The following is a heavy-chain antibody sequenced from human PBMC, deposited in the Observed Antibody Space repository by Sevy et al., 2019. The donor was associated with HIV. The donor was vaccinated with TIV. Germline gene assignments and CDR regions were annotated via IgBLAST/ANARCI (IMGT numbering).Heavy chain of an antibody. CDR1: GFTFSNHA. V-gene: IGHV3-30*02. CDR2: IRYDGTNE. D-gene: IGHD2-8*02. Sequence: GGSLRLSCAASGFTFSNHAMHWVRQAPGKGLEWVAFIRYDGTNEYYADSVKGRFTNSRANYKNTLYRQMISLRPEDTAVYYWARDRKVLLVVYAIPFDVFDIWGQGTMVTVSS. CDR3: ARDRKVLLVVYAIPFDVFDI. J-gene: IGHJ3*02.